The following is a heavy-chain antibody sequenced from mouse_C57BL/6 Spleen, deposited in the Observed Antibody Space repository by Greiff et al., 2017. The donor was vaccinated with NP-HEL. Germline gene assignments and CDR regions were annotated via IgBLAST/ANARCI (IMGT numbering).Heavy chain of an antibody. J-gene: IGHJ4*01. V-gene: IGHV1-69*01. D-gene: IGHD1-1*01. CDR2: IDPSDSYT. CDR1: GYTFTSYW. Sequence: QVQLQQSGAELVMPGASVKLSCKASGYTFTSYWMHWVKQRPGQGLEWIGEIDPSDSYTNYNQKFKGKSTLTVDKSSSTAYMQLSSLTSEDSAVYYCATITTVVGGDGDYWGQGTSVTVSS. CDR3: ATITTVVGGDGDY.